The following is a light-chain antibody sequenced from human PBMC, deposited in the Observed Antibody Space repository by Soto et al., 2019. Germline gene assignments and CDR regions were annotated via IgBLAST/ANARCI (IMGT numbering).Light chain of an antibody. Sequence: EIVLTQSPGTLSLSPGKRATLSCRASQSVSSSYLAWYQQKPGQAPRLLIYGASSRATGIPDRFSGGGSGTDFTLTISRLEPEDFAVYYCQQYGSSPLTFGQGTKVEIK. J-gene: IGKJ1*01. V-gene: IGKV3-20*01. CDR2: GAS. CDR1: QSVSSSY. CDR3: QQYGSSPLT.